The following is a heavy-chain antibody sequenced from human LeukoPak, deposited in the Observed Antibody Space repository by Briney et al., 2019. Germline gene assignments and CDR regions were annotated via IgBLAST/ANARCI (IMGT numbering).Heavy chain of an antibody. D-gene: IGHD1-26*01. J-gene: IGHJ5*02. CDR2: IYHSGST. CDR3: GRLLPASAARWFDP. V-gene: IGHV4-4*02. CDR1: GGSISSGNW. Sequence: PSGTLSLTCAVSGGSISSGNWWGWVRQPPGKGLEWIGEIYHSGSTNYNPSLKSRVTISVDKSKNQFSLKLSSVTAADTAVYYWGRLLPASAARWFDPWGQGTLVTVSS.